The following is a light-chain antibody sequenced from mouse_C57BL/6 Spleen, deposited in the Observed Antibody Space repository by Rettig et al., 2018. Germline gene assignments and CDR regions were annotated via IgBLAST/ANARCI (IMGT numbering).Light chain of an antibody. Sequence: DIQMTQSPASLSVSVGETVTITCRASENIYSNLAWYQQKQGKSPQLLVYAATNLADGVPSRFSGSGSGTQYSLKINSLQSEDFGSYYCQHFWGTPRTFGGGTKLE. J-gene: IGKJ1*01. CDR1: ENIYSN. CDR3: QHFWGTPRT. V-gene: IGKV12-46*01. CDR2: AAT.